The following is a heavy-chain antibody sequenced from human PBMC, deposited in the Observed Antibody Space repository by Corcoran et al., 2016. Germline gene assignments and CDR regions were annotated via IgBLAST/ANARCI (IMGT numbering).Heavy chain of an antibody. V-gene: IGHV4-34*01. J-gene: IGHJ5*02. D-gene: IGHD6-13*01. CDR2: INHSGST. CDR3: AREGDIAAAGTADGWFDP. Sequence: QVQLQQWGAGLLKPSETLSLTCAVYGGSFSGYYWSWIRQPPGKGLEWIGEINHSGSTNYNLSLKSRVTISVDTSKNQFSLKLSSVTAADTAVYYCAREGDIAAAGTADGWFDPWGQGTLVTVSS. CDR1: GGSFSGYY.